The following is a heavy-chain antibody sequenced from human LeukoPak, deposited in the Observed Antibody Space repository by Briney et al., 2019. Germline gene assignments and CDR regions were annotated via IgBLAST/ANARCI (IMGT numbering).Heavy chain of an antibody. CDR2: IYHSGST. CDR1: GGSISSGGYY. D-gene: IGHD6-19*01. V-gene: IGHV4-30-2*01. CDR3: ARFLAYSSGWPFDY. J-gene: IGHJ4*02. Sequence: SETLSLTCTVSGGSISSGGYYWSWIRQPPGKGLEWIGYIYHSGSTYYNPSLKSRVTISVDTSKNQFSLKLSSVTAADTAVYYCARFLAYSSGWPFDYWGQGTLVTVSS.